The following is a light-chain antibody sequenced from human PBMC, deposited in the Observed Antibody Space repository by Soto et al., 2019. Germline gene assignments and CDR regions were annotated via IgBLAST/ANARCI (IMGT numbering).Light chain of an antibody. V-gene: IGKV3-11*01. Sequence: EIVLTQSPATLSLSPGERATLSCRASQSISSYLAWYQQKPGQAPRLLIYDASNRATGIPARFSGGGSVTDFTLTISSLEPVDFAVYYCQQRSNWQFAFGPGTKVDIK. J-gene: IGKJ3*01. CDR1: QSISSY. CDR3: QQRSNWQFA. CDR2: DAS.